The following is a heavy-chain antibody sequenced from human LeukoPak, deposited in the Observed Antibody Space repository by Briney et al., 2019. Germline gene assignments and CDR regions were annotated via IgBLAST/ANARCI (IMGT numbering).Heavy chain of an antibody. CDR3: ARALYYDSSGYSDY. Sequence: GGSLRLSCAASGFTVSSNYMSWVRQAPGKGLEWVSVIYSGGSTYYADSVKGRFTISGDNSKNTLYLQMNSLRAEDTAVYYCARALYYDSSGYSDYWGQGTLVTVSS. V-gene: IGHV3-66*01. D-gene: IGHD3-22*01. CDR1: GFTVSSNY. J-gene: IGHJ4*02. CDR2: IYSGGST.